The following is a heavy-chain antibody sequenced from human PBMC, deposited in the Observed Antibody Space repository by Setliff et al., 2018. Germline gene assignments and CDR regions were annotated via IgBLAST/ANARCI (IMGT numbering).Heavy chain of an antibody. J-gene: IGHJ4*02. CDR1: GYTLTELS. Sequence: ASVKVSCKVSGYTLTELSRHWVRQAPGKGLEWMGGFDPEDGETIYAQKFQGRVTMTEDTSTDTAYMELSSLRSEDTAVYYCATAPFTLNYDYVWGPHHPAVYWGQGTLVTVS. CDR3: ATAPFTLNYDYVWGPHHPAVY. D-gene: IGHD3-16*01. V-gene: IGHV1-24*01. CDR2: FDPEDGET.